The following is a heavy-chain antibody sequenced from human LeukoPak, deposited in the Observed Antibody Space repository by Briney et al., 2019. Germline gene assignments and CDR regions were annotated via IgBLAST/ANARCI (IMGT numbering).Heavy chain of an antibody. D-gene: IGHD3-22*01. CDR1: GDSVSSNSAA. CDR3: ARGGGPYYYDSSGYEFDY. J-gene: IGHJ4*02. CDR2: TYYRSKWYN. Sequence: SQTLSLTGAISGDSVSSNSAAWNWIRQSPSRGLEWLGRTYYRSKWYNDYAVSVKSRITINPDTSKNQFSLQLNSVTPEDTAVYYCARGGGPYYYDSSGYEFDYWGQGTLVTVSS. V-gene: IGHV6-1*01.